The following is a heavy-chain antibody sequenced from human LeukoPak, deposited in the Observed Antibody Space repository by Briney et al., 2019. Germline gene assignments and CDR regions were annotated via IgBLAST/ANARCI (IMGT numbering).Heavy chain of an antibody. J-gene: IGHJ3*01. CDR3: ARDPNGDYIGAFDF. V-gene: IGHV3-23*01. Sequence: GGSLRLSCAASGGTFSNYAGKWVRQAPGQGLERVAGITSGGAPRYSDSVKGRVTISRDKSKNTLYLQMTSLRAEDTAQYFCARDPNGDYIGAFDFWGRGTVVTVSS. CDR1: GGTFSNYA. D-gene: IGHD4-17*01. CDR2: ITSGGAP.